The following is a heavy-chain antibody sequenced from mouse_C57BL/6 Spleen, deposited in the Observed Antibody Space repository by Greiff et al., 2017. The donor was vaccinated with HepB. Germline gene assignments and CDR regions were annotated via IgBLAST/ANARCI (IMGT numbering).Heavy chain of an antibody. V-gene: IGHV5-9*01. D-gene: IGHD1-1*02. CDR1: GFTFSSYT. CDR3: ARQGGKRGAWFAY. CDR2: ISGGGGNT. Sequence: EVKLVESGGGLVKPGGSLKLSCAASGFTFSSYTMSWVRQTPEKRLEWVATISGGGGNTYYPDSVKGRFTISRDNAKNTLYLQMSSLRSEDTALYYCARQGGKRGAWFAYWGQGTLVTVSA. J-gene: IGHJ3*01.